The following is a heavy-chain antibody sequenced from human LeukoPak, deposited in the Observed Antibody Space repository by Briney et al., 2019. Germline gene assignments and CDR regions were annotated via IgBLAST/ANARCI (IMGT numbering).Heavy chain of an antibody. Sequence: SETLSLTCAVYGGSFSDYYWNWIRQPPGKGLEWIGEINHSGSTNYNPSLKSRVTVSVDTSKNQFSLKLSSVTAADTAVCYCARGRDYSNYVAGWFDPWGQGTLVTVSS. J-gene: IGHJ5*02. CDR1: GGSFSDYY. CDR2: INHSGST. V-gene: IGHV4-34*01. CDR3: ARGRDYSNYVAGWFDP. D-gene: IGHD4-11*01.